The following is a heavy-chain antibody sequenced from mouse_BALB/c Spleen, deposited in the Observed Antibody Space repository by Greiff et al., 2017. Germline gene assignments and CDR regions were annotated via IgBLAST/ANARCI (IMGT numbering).Heavy chain of an antibody. CDR1: GFTFSSFG. CDR2: ISSGSSTI. D-gene: IGHD3-1*01. Sequence: EVQLVESGGGLVQPGGSRKLSCAASGFTFSSFGMHWVRQAPEKGLEWVGYISSGSSTIYYADTVKGRFTISRDNPKNTLFLQMTSLRSEDTAMYYCASSGLRDYAMDYWGQGTSVTVSS. V-gene: IGHV5-17*02. CDR3: ASSGLRDYAMDY. J-gene: IGHJ4*01.